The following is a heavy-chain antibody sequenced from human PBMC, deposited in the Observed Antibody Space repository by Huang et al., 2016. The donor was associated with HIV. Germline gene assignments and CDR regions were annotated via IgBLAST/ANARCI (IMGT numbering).Heavy chain of an antibody. D-gene: IGHD3-16*02. J-gene: IGHJ3*02. Sequence: QGQLLESGGGVVQPGKSLRLSCAASGLIFTNYALHWVRQAPGKGVEGVAMISFDGRREYDGDSVKGRFAISRDNAKNTVYLQMNILTADDTAVYYWATDEQRGVIVTKAFDIWGQGTLVTVSS. CDR1: GLIFTNYA. CDR3: ATDEQRGVIVTKAFDI. V-gene: IGHV3-30*09. CDR2: ISFDGRRE.